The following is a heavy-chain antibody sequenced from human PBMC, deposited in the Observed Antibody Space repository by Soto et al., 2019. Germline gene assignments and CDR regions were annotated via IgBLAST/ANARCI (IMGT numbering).Heavy chain of an antibody. Sequence: PGGSLRLSCAASGFTFSDFYMSWIRQTPGEGLEWVSYITSGGSSIFNADSVKGRFTTSRDNAKNSLYLQMNSLRAEDTAVYYCARGPSAFDVWGQGTMVTVSS. J-gene: IGHJ3*01. CDR2: ITSGGSSI. CDR3: ARGPSAFDV. CDR1: GFTFSDFY. D-gene: IGHD2-2*01. V-gene: IGHV3-11*01.